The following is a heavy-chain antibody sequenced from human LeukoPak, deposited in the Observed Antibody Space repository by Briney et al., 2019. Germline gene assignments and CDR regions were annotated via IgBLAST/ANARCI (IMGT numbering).Heavy chain of an antibody. Sequence: SETLSLTCAVYGGSFSGYYWSWIRQPPGKGLEWIGEINHSGSTNYNPSLKGRVTISVDTSKNQFSLKLSSVTAADTAVYYCARAGYCSSTSCYRYWFDPWGQGTLVTVSS. CDR1: GGSFSGYY. V-gene: IGHV4-34*01. D-gene: IGHD2-2*02. CDR3: ARAGYCSSTSCYRYWFDP. J-gene: IGHJ5*02. CDR2: INHSGST.